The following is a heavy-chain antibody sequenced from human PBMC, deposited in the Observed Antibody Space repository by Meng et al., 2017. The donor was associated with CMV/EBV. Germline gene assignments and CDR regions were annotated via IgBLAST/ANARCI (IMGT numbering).Heavy chain of an antibody. CDR3: ARGAPGY. CDR2: IKDTGTT. J-gene: IGHJ4*02. CDR1: GGSFSGYS. Sequence: TLSLTCAVYGGSFSGYSWTWIRQSPAKGIEWIGNIKDTGTTNYNPSLKSRVSILVDTSKNQFSLKLKSVTGADTAIYYCARGAPGYWGQGTLVTVSS. V-gene: IGHV4-34*01.